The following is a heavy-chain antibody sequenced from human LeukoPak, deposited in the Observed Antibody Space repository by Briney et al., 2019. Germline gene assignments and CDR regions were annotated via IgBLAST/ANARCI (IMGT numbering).Heavy chain of an antibody. CDR2: IKSKTDGGTT. J-gene: IGHJ4*02. CDR3: TTGGRDYVWGSYRYRADY. V-gene: IGHV3-15*01. Sequence: PGGSLRLSCAASGFTFSNAWMSWVRQAAGKGLEWVGRIKSKTDGGTTDYAAPVKGRFTISRDDSKNTLYLQMNSLKTEDTAVYYCTTGGRDYVWGSYRYRADYWGQGTLVTVSS. CDR1: GFTFSNAW. D-gene: IGHD3-16*02.